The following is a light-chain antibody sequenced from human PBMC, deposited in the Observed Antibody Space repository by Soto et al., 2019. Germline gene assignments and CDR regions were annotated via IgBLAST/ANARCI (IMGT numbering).Light chain of an antibody. CDR1: QNVNNY. J-gene: IGKJ1*01. Sequence: EVVLTQSPANLSLSPGERATLYCRASQNVNNYLAWYQQKPGQAPRLLIYGASTSATGIPARFSGSGSGTEFTLTISSLQSEDFAVYYCQQYNNWPPWTFGQGTKVEIK. CDR2: GAS. CDR3: QQYNNWPPWT. V-gene: IGKV3-15*01.